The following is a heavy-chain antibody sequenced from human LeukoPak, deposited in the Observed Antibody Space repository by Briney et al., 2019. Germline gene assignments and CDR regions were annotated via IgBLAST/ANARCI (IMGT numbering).Heavy chain of an antibody. CDR3: ARWGESVTGVDY. V-gene: IGHV4-59*08. J-gene: IGHJ4*02. D-gene: IGHD6-19*01. CDR2: IYYSGIA. CDR1: GGSISSYY. Sequence: SETLSLTCTVSGGSISSYYWSWIRQPPGKGLEWIGYIYYSGIANYNRSLGSRVTISVDTSKNQFSLKLTSVTAADTAIYYCARWGESVTGVDYWGQGILVTVSS.